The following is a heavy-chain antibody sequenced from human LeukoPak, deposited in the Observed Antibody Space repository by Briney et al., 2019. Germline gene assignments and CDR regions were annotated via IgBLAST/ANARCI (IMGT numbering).Heavy chain of an antibody. Sequence: GESLKISCKGSGYSFTNYWVGWVRQMPGKGLEWMGIIYPGDSDTRYSPSFQGQVTISADKSISTAYLQWSSLKASDTAMYYCARLGIKSVGGLDYWGQGTLVTVSS. CDR1: GYSFTNYW. CDR2: IYPGDSDT. V-gene: IGHV5-51*01. CDR3: ARLGIKSVGGLDY. J-gene: IGHJ4*02.